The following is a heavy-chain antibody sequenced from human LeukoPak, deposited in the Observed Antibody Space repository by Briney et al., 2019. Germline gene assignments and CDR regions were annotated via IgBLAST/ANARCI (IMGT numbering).Heavy chain of an antibody. CDR1: GFTVSSNY. CDR2: ICSGGST. V-gene: IGHV3-53*01. J-gene: IGHJ4*02. D-gene: IGHD1-26*01. CDR3: ARGHSYLEGFDY. Sequence: GGSLRLSCAASGFTVSSNYMSWVRQAPGKGLEWVSVICSGGSTYYADSVKGRFTISRDNSKNTLYLQMNSLRAEDTAVYYCARGHSYLEGFDYWGQGTLVTVSS.